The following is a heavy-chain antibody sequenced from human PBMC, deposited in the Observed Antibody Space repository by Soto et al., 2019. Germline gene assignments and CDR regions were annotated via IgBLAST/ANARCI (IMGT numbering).Heavy chain of an antibody. Sequence: SETLSLTCTVSGDSITSNSYFWAWIRQPPGKGLEWIGSIYYSGTTYYNPSFKSRVTISVDRSKNQFSLKLSSVTAAHTAVYYCARHFSVDYFDYWGKGALVTVSS. J-gene: IGHJ4*02. CDR1: GDSITSNSYF. CDR2: IYYSGTT. CDR3: ARHFSVDYFDY. V-gene: IGHV4-39*01.